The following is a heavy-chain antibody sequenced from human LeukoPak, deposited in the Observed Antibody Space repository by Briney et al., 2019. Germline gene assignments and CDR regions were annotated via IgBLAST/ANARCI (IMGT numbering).Heavy chain of an antibody. CDR1: GGSISSSSYY. CDR3: ARTHDYGDYPTTYFDY. V-gene: IGHV4-39*07. D-gene: IGHD4-17*01. Sequence: KPSETLSLTCTVSGGSISSSSYYWGWIRQPPGKGLEWIGSIYYSGSTNYNPSLKSRVTMSVDTSKNQFSLKLSSVTAADTAVYYCARTHDYGDYPTTYFDYWGQGTLVTVSS. J-gene: IGHJ4*02. CDR2: IYYSGST.